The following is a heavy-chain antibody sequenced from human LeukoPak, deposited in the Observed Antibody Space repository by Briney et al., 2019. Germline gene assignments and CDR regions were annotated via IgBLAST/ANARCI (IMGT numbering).Heavy chain of an antibody. Sequence: ASVKVSCKASGYTFTGYYMHWVRQAPGQGLEWMGWINPNSGGTNYAQKFQGRVTMTRDTSISTAYMELSRLRSDDTAVYYCAQRRPDIWEPYYYYMDVWGKGTTVTVSS. CDR1: GYTFTGYY. CDR2: INPNSGGT. D-gene: IGHD1-14*01. J-gene: IGHJ6*03. CDR3: AQRRPDIWEPYYYYMDV. V-gene: IGHV1-2*02.